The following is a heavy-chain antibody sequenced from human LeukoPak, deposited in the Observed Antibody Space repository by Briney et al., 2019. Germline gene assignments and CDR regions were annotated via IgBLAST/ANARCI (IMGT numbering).Heavy chain of an antibody. V-gene: IGHV4-61*01. CDR3: ARRTTRPEAFDI. J-gene: IGHJ3*02. CDR1: GDSVSSDIYY. D-gene: IGHD1-1*01. CDR2: IYYTGST. Sequence: SETLSLTCTVSGDSVSSDIYYWIWTRQPPGKGLEWIGYIYYTGSTNYNPSLKSRVTISVDTSTNQFSLKLSSVTAADTAVYYCARRTTRPEAFDIWGQGTMVTVSS.